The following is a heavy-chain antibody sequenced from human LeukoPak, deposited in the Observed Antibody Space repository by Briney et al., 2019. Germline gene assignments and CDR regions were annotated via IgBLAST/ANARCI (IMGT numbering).Heavy chain of an antibody. CDR2: VSYDGSNK. V-gene: IGHV3-30*18. Sequence: GRSLRLSCAASGFTFNTYGMHWVRQAAGRGLEWVAVVSYDGSNKYYGDSVKGRFTISRDNSKNTLYLQMNSLRVEDTAVYYCAKGIGDGSGTYAWGAWDHWGQGTLVTVSS. CDR1: GFTFNTYG. J-gene: IGHJ4*02. D-gene: IGHD3-10*01. CDR3: AKGIGDGSGTYAWGAWDH.